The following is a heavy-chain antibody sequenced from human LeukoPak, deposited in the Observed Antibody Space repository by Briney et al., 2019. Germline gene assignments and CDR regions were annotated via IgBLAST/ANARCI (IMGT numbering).Heavy chain of an antibody. CDR2: ISSSSAAI. CDR1: GFTFSSYS. CDR3: AREYSSSSGRAFDI. D-gene: IGHD6-6*01. Sequence: GGSLRLSCAASGFTFSSYSMNWVRQAPGKGLEWVSYISSSSAAIYYADSVKGRFTISRDNAKSSLYLQMNSLRAEDTALYYCAREYSSSSGRAFDIWGQGTMVTVSS. V-gene: IGHV3-48*01. J-gene: IGHJ3*02.